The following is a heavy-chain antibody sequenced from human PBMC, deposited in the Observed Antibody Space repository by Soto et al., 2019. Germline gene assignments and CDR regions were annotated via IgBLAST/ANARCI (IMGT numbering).Heavy chain of an antibody. J-gene: IGHJ6*02. Sequence: PGGSLRLSCAASGLTFSSYGMHWVRQAPGKGLEWVAVIWYDGSNKYYADSVKGRFTISRDNSKNTLYLQMNSLRAEDTAVYYCAREMADIVVVVAATPHYYYGMDVWGQGTTVTVSS. CDR2: IWYDGSNK. CDR3: AREMADIVVVVAATPHYYYGMDV. CDR1: GLTFSSYG. V-gene: IGHV3-33*01. D-gene: IGHD2-15*01.